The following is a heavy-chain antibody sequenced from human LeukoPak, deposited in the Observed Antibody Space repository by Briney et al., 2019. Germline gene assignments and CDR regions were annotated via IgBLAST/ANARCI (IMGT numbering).Heavy chain of an antibody. J-gene: IGHJ6*03. CDR1: GGSFSGYY. CDR2: INHSGST. CDR3: ARVVGHYYYMDV. D-gene: IGHD1-26*01. V-gene: IGHV4-34*01. Sequence: PSETLSLTCAVYGGSFSGYYWSWIRQPPGKGLEWIAEINHSGSTNYNPSLKSRVTISVDTSKNQFSLKVRSVTAADTAVYYRARVVGHYYYMDVWGKGTTITVFS.